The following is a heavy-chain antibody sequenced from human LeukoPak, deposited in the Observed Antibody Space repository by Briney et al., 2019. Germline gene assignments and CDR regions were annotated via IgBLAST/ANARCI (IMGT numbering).Heavy chain of an antibody. CDR3: ARDQRVRGVHYYYGMDV. CDR2: IYTSGST. D-gene: IGHD3-10*01. CDR1: GGSISSYY. Sequence: SSETLSLTCTVSGGSISSYYWSWIRQPAGKGLEWIGRIYTSGSTNYNPSLKSRVTMSVDTSKNQFSLKLSSVTAADTAVYYCARDQRVRGVHYYYGMDVWGQGTTVTVSS. V-gene: IGHV4-4*07. J-gene: IGHJ6*02.